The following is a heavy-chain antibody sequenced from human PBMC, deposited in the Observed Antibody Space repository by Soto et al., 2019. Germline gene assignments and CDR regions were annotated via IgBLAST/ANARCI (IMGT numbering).Heavy chain of an antibody. Sequence: ASVKVSCKVSGYTLTELSMHWVRQAPGKGLEWMGGFDPEDGETIYAQKFQGRVTVTEDTSTDTAYMELSSLRSEDTAAYYCATHRRVIVALNDAFDIWGQGTMVTVSS. CDR3: ATHRRVIVALNDAFDI. V-gene: IGHV1-24*01. CDR1: GYTLTELS. J-gene: IGHJ3*02. CDR2: FDPEDGET. D-gene: IGHD5-12*01.